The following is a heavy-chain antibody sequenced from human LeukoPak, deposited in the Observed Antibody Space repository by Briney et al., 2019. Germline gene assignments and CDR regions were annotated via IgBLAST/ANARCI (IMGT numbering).Heavy chain of an antibody. CDR2: ISGSGGST. CDR1: GFTFSSYA. D-gene: IGHD3-22*01. Sequence: PGGSLRLSSVASGFTFSSYAMSWVRQAPGKGLEWVSAISGSGGSTYYADSVKGRFTISRDNSKNTLYLQMNSLRAEDTAVYYCAKDYYYDSSGYIFDYWGQGTLVTV. V-gene: IGHV3-23*01. CDR3: AKDYYYDSSGYIFDY. J-gene: IGHJ4*02.